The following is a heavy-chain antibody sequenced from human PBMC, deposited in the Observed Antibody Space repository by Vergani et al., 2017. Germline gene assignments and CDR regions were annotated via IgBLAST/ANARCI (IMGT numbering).Heavy chain of an antibody. J-gene: IGHJ4*02. Sequence: EVQLVESGGGLVKPGGSLRLSCAASGFTFSTFTMNWVRQAPGKGLEWVSSISSSGDYIQYADSVKGRFTISRDNAKNSLFLQMNSLRAEDTAVYFCAREGHLVGPDLDYWGQGTLVTVSS. D-gene: IGHD1-26*01. V-gene: IGHV3-21*01. CDR2: ISSSGDYI. CDR1: GFTFSTFT. CDR3: AREGHLVGPDLDY.